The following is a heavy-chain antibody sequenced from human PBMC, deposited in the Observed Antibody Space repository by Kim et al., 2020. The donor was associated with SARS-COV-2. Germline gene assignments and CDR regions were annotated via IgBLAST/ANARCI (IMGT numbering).Heavy chain of an antibody. CDR3: ARDHRTMDCSSTSCFYFDY. J-gene: IGHJ4*02. D-gene: IGHD2-2*01. CDR2: ISSSSSYI. CDR1: GFTFSSYS. V-gene: IGHV3-21*01. Sequence: GGSLRLSCAASGFTFSSYSMNWVRQAPGKGLEWVSSISSSSSYIYYADSVKGRFTISRDNAKNSLYLQMNSLRAEDTAVYYCARDHRTMDCSSTSCFYFDYWGQGTLVTVSS.